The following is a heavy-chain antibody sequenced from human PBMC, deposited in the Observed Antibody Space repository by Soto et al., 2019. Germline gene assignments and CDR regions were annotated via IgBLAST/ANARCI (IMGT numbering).Heavy chain of an antibody. V-gene: IGHV4-59*13. Sequence: SETLSVTSHVSGGSISSNYWTWIRQPPEKALEWIGHAYNSGSPTYPPSLRCRVPISEDTAQSHVSLKVNSMTAADTAVHYCARYRREAVAGYTLVNWGQGILVTVTS. D-gene: IGHD6-13*01. CDR2: AYNSGSP. J-gene: IGHJ4*02. CDR1: GGSISSNY. CDR3: ARYRREAVAGYTLVN.